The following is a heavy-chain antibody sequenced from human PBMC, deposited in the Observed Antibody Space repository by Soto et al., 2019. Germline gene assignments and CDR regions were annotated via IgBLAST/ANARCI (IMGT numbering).Heavy chain of an antibody. CDR2: ISGSGGST. V-gene: IGHV3-23*01. J-gene: IGHJ6*02. CDR3: AKYCPSGGSCYYHYYYYGMDV. D-gene: IGHD2-15*01. CDR1: GFTFSSYA. Sequence: GGSLRLSCAASGFTFSSYAMSWVRQAPGKGLEWVSAISGSGGSTYYADYVKGRFTISRDNSKNTLFLQMNSLRAEDTAVYYFAKYCPSGGSCYYHYYYYGMDVWGQGTTVTVSS.